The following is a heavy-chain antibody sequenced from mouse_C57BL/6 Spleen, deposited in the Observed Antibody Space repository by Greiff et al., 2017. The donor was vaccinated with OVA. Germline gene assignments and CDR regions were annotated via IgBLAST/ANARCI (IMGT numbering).Heavy chain of an antibody. V-gene: IGHV1-81*01. Sequence: VKLVESGAELARPGASVKLSCKASGYTFTSYGISWVKQRTGQGLEWIGEIYPRSGNTYYNEKFKGKATLTADKSSSTAYMELRSLTSEDSAVYFCARSYYDYLYYFDYWGQGTTLTVSS. CDR1: GYTFTSYG. CDR2: IYPRSGNT. CDR3: ARSYYDYLYYFDY. D-gene: IGHD2-4*01. J-gene: IGHJ2*01.